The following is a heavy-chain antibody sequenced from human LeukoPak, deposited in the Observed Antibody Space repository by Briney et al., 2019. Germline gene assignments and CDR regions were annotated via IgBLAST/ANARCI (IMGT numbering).Heavy chain of an antibody. CDR1: GFTFSSYA. J-gene: IGHJ4*02. D-gene: IGHD4-17*01. CDR2: ISYDGSNK. V-gene: IGHV3-30*04. Sequence: GGSLRLSCAASGFTFSSYAMHWVRQAPGKGLEWVAVISYDGSNKYYADSVKGRFTISRDNSRNTLYLQMNSLRAEDTAVYYCARGGSTDYGDFFDYWGQGTLVTVSS. CDR3: ARGGSTDYGDFFDY.